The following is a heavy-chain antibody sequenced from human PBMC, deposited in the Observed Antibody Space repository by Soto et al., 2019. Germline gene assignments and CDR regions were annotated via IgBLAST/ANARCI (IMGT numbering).Heavy chain of an antibody. CDR2: ISSDGSET. V-gene: IGHV3-30*18. J-gene: IGHJ4*02. CDR1: GFIFNNYG. CDR3: VKDRLAVIYRFHK. D-gene: IGHD3-10*01. Sequence: VQLVESGGGVVQPGRSLRLSCAASGFIFNNYGMHWVRQAPGKGLEWVAVISSDGSETYYADSAKGRFTISRDNSKNLLFLETPSVRFEDTGAYYCVKDRLAVIYRFHKWGQRTLVTVSS.